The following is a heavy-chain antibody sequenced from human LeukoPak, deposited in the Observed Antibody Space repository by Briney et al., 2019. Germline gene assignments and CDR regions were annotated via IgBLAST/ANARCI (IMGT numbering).Heavy chain of an antibody. Sequence: SVKVSCKTSGGTFNNSAISWVRQAPGQGLEWLGGIMPLFGTAGYAQKFQGRVTIIKDESTRTVYLELTSLTSDDTAVYYCARDVHGDYGSGWFDPWGQGTLVSVSS. CDR3: ARDVHGDYGSGWFDP. J-gene: IGHJ5*02. D-gene: IGHD4-17*01. CDR1: GGTFNNSA. V-gene: IGHV1-69*05. CDR2: IMPLFGTA.